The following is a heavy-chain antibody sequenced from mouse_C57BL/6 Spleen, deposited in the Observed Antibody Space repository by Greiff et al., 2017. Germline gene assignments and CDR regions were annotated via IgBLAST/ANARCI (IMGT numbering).Heavy chain of an antibody. V-gene: IGHV1-50*01. CDR1: GYTFTSYW. Sequence: QVQLQQPGAELVKPGASVKLSCKASGYTFTSYWMQWVKQRPGQGLEWIGEIDPSASYTNYNQKFKGKATLTVDTSSSTAYMQLSSLTSEDSAVYYCAIGGLRWYFDVWGTGTTVTVSS. D-gene: IGHD2-4*01. CDR3: AIGGLRWYFDV. CDR2: IDPSASYT. J-gene: IGHJ1*03.